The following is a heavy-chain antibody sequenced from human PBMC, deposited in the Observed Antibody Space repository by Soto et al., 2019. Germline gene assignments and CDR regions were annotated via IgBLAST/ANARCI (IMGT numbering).Heavy chain of an antibody. CDR1: GYSFTSYW. V-gene: IGHV5-51*01. CDR3: ARRHLGYCSGGSCYYFDY. CDR2: LYPGDSDT. D-gene: IGHD2-15*01. J-gene: IGHJ4*02. Sequence: GESLKISCKGSGYSFTSYWIGWVRQMPGKGLEWMGILYPGDSDTRYSPSFQGQVTISADQSISPAYLQWSSLKASDTAMYYCARRHLGYCSGGSCYYFDYWGQGTLVTVSS.